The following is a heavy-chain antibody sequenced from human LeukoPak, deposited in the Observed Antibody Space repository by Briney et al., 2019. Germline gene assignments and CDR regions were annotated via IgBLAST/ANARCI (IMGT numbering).Heavy chain of an antibody. Sequence: ASVKVSCQASGYTFTCYYMHWVRPAPGQGLEWMGWINPNSGGTNYAQKFQGRVTMTRDTSISTAYMELSRLRSDDTAVYYCARDLGSGWYSGHRYWGQGTLVTVSS. CDR3: ARDLGSGWYSGHRY. V-gene: IGHV1-2*02. CDR1: GYTFTCYY. CDR2: INPNSGGT. D-gene: IGHD6-19*01. J-gene: IGHJ4*02.